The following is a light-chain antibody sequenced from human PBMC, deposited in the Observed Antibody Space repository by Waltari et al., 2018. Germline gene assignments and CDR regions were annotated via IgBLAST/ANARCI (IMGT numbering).Light chain of an antibody. CDR1: SLGDKY. CDR3: QAWDSSTAHVV. Sequence: SYELTQPPSVSVSPGQTASLPCSGDSLGDKYVCWYQQKPSQSPVLVIYQLTKRLSGIPERVSGSNSGNTATLTISGTQAMDEADYYCQAWDSSTAHVVFGGGTKLTVL. V-gene: IGLV3-1*01. J-gene: IGLJ2*01. CDR2: QLT.